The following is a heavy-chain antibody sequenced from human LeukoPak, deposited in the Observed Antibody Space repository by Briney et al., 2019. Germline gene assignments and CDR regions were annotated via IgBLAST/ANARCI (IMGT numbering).Heavy chain of an antibody. CDR3: ARDLTIFGVGISHYNGMDV. D-gene: IGHD3-3*01. J-gene: IGHJ6*02. Sequence: PGGSLRLSCAASGFTFSSYAMHWVRQAPGKGLEWVAVISYDGSNKYYADSVKGRFTISRDNSKNTLYLQMNSLRAEDTAMYYCARDLTIFGVGISHYNGMDVWGQGTTVTVSS. CDR2: ISYDGSNK. V-gene: IGHV3-30*04. CDR1: GFTFSSYA.